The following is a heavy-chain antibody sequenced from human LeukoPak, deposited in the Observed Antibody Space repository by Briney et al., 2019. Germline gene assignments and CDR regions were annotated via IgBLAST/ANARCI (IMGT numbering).Heavy chain of an antibody. CDR2: IKTKTDGGTT. D-gene: IGHD5-18*01. J-gene: IGHJ4*02. CDR1: GFTFSNAW. CDR3: STATGYSYGYCLDY. V-gene: IGHV3-15*01. Sequence: GGSLRLSCAASGFTFSNAWMTWVRQAPGKGLEWVGRIKTKTDGGTTDYAAPVKGRFTISRDDSKTTLYLQMNSLKTEDTAVYYCSTATGYSYGYCLDYWGQGTLVTVSS.